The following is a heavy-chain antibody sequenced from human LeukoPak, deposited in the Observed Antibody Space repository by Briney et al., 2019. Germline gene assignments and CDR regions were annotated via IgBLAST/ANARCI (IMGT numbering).Heavy chain of an antibody. V-gene: IGHV1-2*02. CDR2: INPNTGGT. J-gene: IGHJ4*02. D-gene: IGHD5/OR15-5a*01. CDR1: GDTFSGSY. Sequence: ASVKVSCKTSGDTFSGSYIHWLRQAPGQGPEWMGWINPNTGGTTYAQRFHGRVTITRDSSISTAYMELSTLRSDDTAVYSCARGRSGNSVGPGGCFDLWGQGTLVTVSS. CDR3: ARGRSGNSVGPGGCFDL.